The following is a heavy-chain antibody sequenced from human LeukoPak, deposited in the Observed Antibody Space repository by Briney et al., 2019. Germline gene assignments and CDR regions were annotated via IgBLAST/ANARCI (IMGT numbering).Heavy chain of an antibody. J-gene: IGHJ4*02. CDR3: ARTRAGYSSGWYGAFFDY. V-gene: IGHV4-59*01. CDR1: GGSISSYY. CDR2: IYYSGST. Sequence: SETLSLTCTVSGGSISSYYWSWIRQPPGKGLEWIGYIYYSGSTNYNPSLKSRVTISVDTSKNQFSLKLSSVTAADTAVYYCARTRAGYSSGWYGAFFDYWGQGTLVTVSS. D-gene: IGHD6-19*01.